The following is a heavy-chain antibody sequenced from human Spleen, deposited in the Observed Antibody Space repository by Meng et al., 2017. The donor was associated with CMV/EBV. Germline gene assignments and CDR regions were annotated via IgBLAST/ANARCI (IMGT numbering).Heavy chain of an antibody. D-gene: IGHD4-17*01. V-gene: IGHV1-69*05. CDR1: GGTFSSYG. Sequence: SVKVSCKASGGTFSSYGISWVRQAPGQGLEWMGGIIPIFGTANYAQKFQSRVTITTDESTSTAYMELSSLRSEDTAVYYCARRDYGDYVVYWGQGTLVTVSS. CDR3: ARRDYGDYVVY. J-gene: IGHJ4*02. CDR2: IIPIFGTA.